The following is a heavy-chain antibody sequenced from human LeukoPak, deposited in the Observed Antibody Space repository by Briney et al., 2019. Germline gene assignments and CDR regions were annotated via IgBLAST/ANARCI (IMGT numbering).Heavy chain of an antibody. D-gene: IGHD3-9*01. J-gene: IGHJ4*02. CDR2: IKEDGSEK. Sequence: GALRLSCAASGFTFSSYWMTWVRQVPGKGLEWVANIKEDGSEKYYVDSVRGRFTISRDNAKNSLYLYMNSLRAEDTAVYYCATSYDILIGYFGSWGQGTLVTVSS. CDR3: ATSYDILIGYFGS. CDR1: GFTFSSYW. V-gene: IGHV3-7*01.